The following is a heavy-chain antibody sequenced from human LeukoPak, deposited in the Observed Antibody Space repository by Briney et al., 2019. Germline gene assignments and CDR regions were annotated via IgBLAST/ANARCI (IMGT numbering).Heavy chain of an antibody. V-gene: IGHV4-39*01. CDR3: AGSRGYSYGL. CDR1: GGSISSSSYY. J-gene: IGHJ4*02. D-gene: IGHD5-18*01. Sequence: SETLSLTCTVSGGSISSSSYYWGWIRQPPGKGLEWIGSIYYSGSTYYNPSLKSRVTISVDTSKNQFSLKLSSATAADTAVYYCAGSRGYSYGLWGQGTLVTVSS. CDR2: IYYSGST.